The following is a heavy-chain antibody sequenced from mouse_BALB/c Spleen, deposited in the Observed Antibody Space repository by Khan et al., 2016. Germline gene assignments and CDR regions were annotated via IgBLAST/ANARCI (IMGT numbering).Heavy chain of an antibody. CDR1: GYTFTNYG. D-gene: IGHD1-1*01. V-gene: IGHV9-3-1*01. J-gene: IGHJ1*01. CDR2: INTYTGEP. CDR3: ARYRYYYGSSKYFDV. Sequence: QIQLVQSGPELKKPGETVKISYKASGYTFTNYGMNWVKQAPGKDLKWMGWINTYTGEPTYADDFKGRFAFSLETSASTAYLQINNLRNEDTATYFCARYRYYYGSSKYFDVWGAGTTVTVSS.